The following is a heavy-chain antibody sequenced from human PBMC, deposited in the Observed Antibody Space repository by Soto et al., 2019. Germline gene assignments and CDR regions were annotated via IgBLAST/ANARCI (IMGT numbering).Heavy chain of an antibody. Sequence: QVQLVQSGAEVKKPGASVKVSCKASGYTFTSYGISWVRQAPGQGLEWMGWISAYNGNTNYAQKLQGRVTMTTDTSTSTAYMGLRSLRSDDTAVYYCARRGGGQSYYYYGMDVWGQGTTVTVSS. V-gene: IGHV1-18*01. CDR1: GYTFTSYG. J-gene: IGHJ6*02. CDR2: ISAYNGNT. D-gene: IGHD3-16*01. CDR3: ARRGGGQSYYYYGMDV.